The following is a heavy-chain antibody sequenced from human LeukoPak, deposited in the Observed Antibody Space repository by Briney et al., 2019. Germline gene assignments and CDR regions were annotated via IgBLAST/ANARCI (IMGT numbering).Heavy chain of an antibody. CDR2: ITISGHTK. CDR1: GFDLNTCE. CDR3: ARGDPHADL. J-gene: IGHJ5*02. V-gene: IGHV3-48*03. Sequence: GGSLRLSCAASGFDLNTCEMNWVRQAPGKGLEWIADITISGHTKNYADSVKGRFTISRDNAGTSLYLQMNSLRVEDTGVYYCARGDPHADLWGQGTLVTVSS.